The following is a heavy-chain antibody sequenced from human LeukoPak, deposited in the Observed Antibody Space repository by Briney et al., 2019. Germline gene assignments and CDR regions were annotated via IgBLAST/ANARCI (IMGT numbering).Heavy chain of an antibody. CDR2: ISGSGGST. CDR3: ADCSGGSCYNNFDY. D-gene: IGHD2-15*01. Sequence: PGGSLRPSCAASGFTFSSYAMSGVRQSPGKALEWVSAISGSGGSTYYADPVKGRVTISRDNSKTTLYLQRNSPRAEDTAVYYCADCSGGSCYNNFDYWGQGTLVTASS. J-gene: IGHJ4*02. CDR1: GFTFSSYA. V-gene: IGHV3-23*01.